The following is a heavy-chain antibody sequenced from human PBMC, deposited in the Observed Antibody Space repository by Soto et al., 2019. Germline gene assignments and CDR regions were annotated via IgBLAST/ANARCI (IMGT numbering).Heavy chain of an antibody. D-gene: IGHD2-21*01. CDR2: IRDRLNSYAT. CDR1: GFTFRTSA. V-gene: IGHV3-73*01. CDR3: TRHNPCGYMDV. Sequence: EVQLVESGGGLVQPGGSLKLSCAASGFTFRTSAMHWVRQASGKGLEWVGRIRDRLNSYATAYAASVKGRFTISRDASENAAYLQMNSPKTEDTAVYYCTRHNPCGYMDVWGKGTTVTVSS. J-gene: IGHJ6*03.